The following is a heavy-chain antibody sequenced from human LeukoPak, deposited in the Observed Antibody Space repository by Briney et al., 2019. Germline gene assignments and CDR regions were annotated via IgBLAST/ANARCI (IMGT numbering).Heavy chain of an antibody. Sequence: GGSLRLSCTVSGFTVGSNSMSWVRQAPGKGLEWVSFIYSDNTHYSDSVKGRFTISRDNSKNTLYLQMNSLRAEDTAVYYCARRAGAYSHPYDYWGQGTLVTVSS. V-gene: IGHV3-53*01. CDR1: GFTVGSNS. D-gene: IGHD4/OR15-4a*01. J-gene: IGHJ4*02. CDR2: IYSDNT. CDR3: ARRAGAYSHPYDY.